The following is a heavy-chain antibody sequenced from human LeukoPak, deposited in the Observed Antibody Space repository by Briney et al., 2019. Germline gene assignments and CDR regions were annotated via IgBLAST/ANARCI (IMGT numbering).Heavy chain of an antibody. Sequence: PGGSLRLSCAASGFTFSSYGMHWVRQAPGKGLEWVAVISYDGSNKYYADSVKGRFTISRDNSKNTLYLQMSSLRAEDTAVYYCAKAYGDWYEYFQHWGQGTLVTVSS. CDR1: GFTFSSYG. J-gene: IGHJ1*01. CDR2: ISYDGSNK. CDR3: AKAYGDWYEYFQH. V-gene: IGHV3-30*18. D-gene: IGHD2-21*02.